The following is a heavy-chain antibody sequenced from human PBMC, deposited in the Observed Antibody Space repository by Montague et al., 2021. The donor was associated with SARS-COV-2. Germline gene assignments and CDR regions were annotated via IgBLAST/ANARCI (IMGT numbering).Heavy chain of an antibody. CDR3: VSSLPGNQFQFDY. Sequence: TLSLTCCGLVGWITGAGWYWTRMHPSQDRDLDAPVCLYYNEMTHYSPSLKSRASFSLDTSKNQFSLKLTSATAADSALYFGVSSLPGNQFQFDYWGQGALVTVAS. J-gene: IGHJ4*02. V-gene: IGHV4-31*03. CDR1: VGWITGAGWY. D-gene: IGHD1-14*01. CDR2: LYYNEMT.